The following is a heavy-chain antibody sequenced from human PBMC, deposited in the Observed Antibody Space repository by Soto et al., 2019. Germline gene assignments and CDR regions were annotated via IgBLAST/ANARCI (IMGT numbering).Heavy chain of an antibody. V-gene: IGHV4-4*02. J-gene: IGHJ6*02. CDR3: TRSTHAMNGGSHYMALDDDSVTGMDV. CDR2: YSDRGST. D-gene: IGHD3-16*01. Sequence: QVQLQESGPRLVRASGALSLTCSVSGASITSGHWWTWVRQSPGRGLEGVGGYSDRGSTNSNPSLKSRVSPSADKSQNQSSLRLTSVTAADTAIDYCTRSTHAMNGGSHYMALDDDSVTGMDVWGPGTTVTVSS. CDR1: GASITSGHW.